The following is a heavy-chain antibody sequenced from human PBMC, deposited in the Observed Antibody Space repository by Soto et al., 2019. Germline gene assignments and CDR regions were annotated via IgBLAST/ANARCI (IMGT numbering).Heavy chain of an antibody. CDR2: ISGSGGST. CDR1: GFTFSSYA. CDR3: ARERGSWYYFDF. J-gene: IGHJ4*02. D-gene: IGHD6-19*01. Sequence: EVQLLESGGGLVQPGGSLRLSCAASGFTFSSYAMSWVRQAPGKGLEWVSAISGSGGSTYYADSVKGRFTISRDNSKNSLFLQMNSLRAEDTAVYFCARERGSWYYFDFWGQGTLVTVSS. V-gene: IGHV3-23*01.